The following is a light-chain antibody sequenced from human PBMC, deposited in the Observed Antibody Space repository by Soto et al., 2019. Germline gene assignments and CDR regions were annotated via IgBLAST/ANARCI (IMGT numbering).Light chain of an antibody. Sequence: QSALTQPPSASEIPGQRVIISCSGSFSNIGSNTVNWYQQLPGTAPQLLIYSNMEWPSGVPDRFSGSKSGTSASLAISGLQSEDEADYYCAAWDDSLNAPVFGGGTKLTVL. V-gene: IGLV1-44*01. CDR3: AAWDDSLNAPV. CDR1: FSNIGSNT. CDR2: SNM. J-gene: IGLJ3*02.